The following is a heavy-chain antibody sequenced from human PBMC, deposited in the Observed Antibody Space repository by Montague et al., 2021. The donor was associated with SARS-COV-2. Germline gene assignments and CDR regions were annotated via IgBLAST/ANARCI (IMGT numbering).Heavy chain of an antibody. J-gene: IGHJ2*01. CDR2: IYYSGNT. Sequence: SETLSLTCTVSGGSISSYYWNWIRQSPGKGLEWIGYIYYSGNTKYNPSLKSRVTISVDTSKSQMSLRLNSVTAADTAVYYCAGDRGRFWHFDLWGRGTLVTV. D-gene: IGHD5-12*01. CDR3: AGDRGRFWHFDL. CDR1: GGSISSYY. V-gene: IGHV4-59*01.